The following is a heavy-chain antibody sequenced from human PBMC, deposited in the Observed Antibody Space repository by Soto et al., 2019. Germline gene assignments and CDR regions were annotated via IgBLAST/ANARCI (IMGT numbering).Heavy chain of an antibody. V-gene: IGHV4-39*01. CDR2: IYYSGST. CDR3: ARPGRGGYLHNAFYI. CDR1: GGSISSSSYY. J-gene: IGHJ3*02. D-gene: IGHD5-18*01. Sequence: SETLSLTCTVSGGSISSSSYYWGWIRQPPGKGLEWIGSIYYSGSTYYNPSLKSRVTISVDTSKNQFSLKLSSVTAADTAVYYCARPGRGGYLHNAFYIWGQGTMVTVSS.